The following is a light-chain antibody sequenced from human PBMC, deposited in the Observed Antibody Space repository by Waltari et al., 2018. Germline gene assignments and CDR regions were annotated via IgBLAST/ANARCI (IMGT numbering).Light chain of an antibody. CDR2: DVS. V-gene: IGLV2-11*01. Sequence: HSALTQPLSLSGSPGQSVTISCTGTSSDVGGYNYGSWYQQHPGKAPKLMFYDVSKRPSGVPDRLSGSKSGNTASLTISGLQAEDEADYYCCSYAGSYTWVFGGGTKLTVL. CDR1: SSDVGGYNY. CDR3: CSYAGSYTWV. J-gene: IGLJ3*02.